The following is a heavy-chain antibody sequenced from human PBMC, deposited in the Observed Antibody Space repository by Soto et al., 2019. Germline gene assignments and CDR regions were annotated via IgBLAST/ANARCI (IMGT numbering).Heavy chain of an antibody. CDR1: GFTFSMFA. D-gene: IGHD3-3*01. Sequence: GGSLRLSCVGSGFTFSMFAMSWVRQAPGKGLEWISSISGSCGSTYYADSVKGRFTVSRDNSKTTVFLQMNSLRTEDTAVYFCAKERNFWSGTAGFDSWGQGSPVTVSS. CDR2: ISGSCGST. J-gene: IGHJ5*01. V-gene: IGHV3-23*01. CDR3: AKERNFWSGTAGFDS.